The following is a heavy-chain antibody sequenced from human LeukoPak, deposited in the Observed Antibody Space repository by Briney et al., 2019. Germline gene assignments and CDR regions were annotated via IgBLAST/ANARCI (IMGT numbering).Heavy chain of an antibody. CDR2: INSDGSST. Sequence: GGSLRLSCAASGFTFSSYWMHWVRQAPGKGLVWVSRINSDGSSTSYADSVKGRFTISRDNAKNTLYLQMNSLRAEDTAVYYCASSPSYGDYVDWGQGTLVTVSS. D-gene: IGHD4-17*01. CDR3: ASSPSYGDYVD. V-gene: IGHV3-74*01. CDR1: GFTFSSYW. J-gene: IGHJ4*02.